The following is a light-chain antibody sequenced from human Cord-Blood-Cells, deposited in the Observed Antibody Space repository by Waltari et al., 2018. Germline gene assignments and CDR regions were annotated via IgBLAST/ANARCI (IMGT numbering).Light chain of an antibody. CDR2: QDS. Sequence: SYELPQPPSVSVSQGQTASITCSGDKLGDKYACWYQQKPGQSPVLVIYQDSKRPSGIPERFSGSNSGNTATLTISGTQAMDEADYYCQAWDSSTGVFGGGTKLTVL. J-gene: IGLJ2*01. V-gene: IGLV3-1*01. CDR3: QAWDSSTGV. CDR1: KLGDKY.